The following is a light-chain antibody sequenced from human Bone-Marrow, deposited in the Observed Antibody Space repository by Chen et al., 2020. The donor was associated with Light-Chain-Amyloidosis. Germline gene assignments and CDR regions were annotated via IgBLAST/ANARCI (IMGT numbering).Light chain of an antibody. CDR1: QTIRSNY. V-gene: IGKV3-20*01. CDR3: QQYGTSPLT. Sequence: VLTQSPGTLSLSPGEGANLSCRASQTIRSNYLTWYQQKFGQAPRLLIYGSSSRATGIPDRFTGSGSGTDFTLTINRLEPEDFAMYYCQQYGTSPLTFGGGTKVEIK. CDR2: GSS. J-gene: IGKJ4*01.